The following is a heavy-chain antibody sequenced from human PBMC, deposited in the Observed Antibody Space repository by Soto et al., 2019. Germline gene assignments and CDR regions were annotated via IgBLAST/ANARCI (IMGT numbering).Heavy chain of an antibody. D-gene: IGHD3-3*01. V-gene: IGHV1-3*01. Sequence: ASVKVSCKASGYTFTDYAIQWVRQAPGQRLEWMGWINAGNGNTKYSQKFQGRVTITRDTSASTAYIELSSLRSEDTAVYYCARELDFWIRYSFYYCGQGTLVTV. J-gene: IGHJ4*02. CDR2: INAGNGNT. CDR3: ARELDFWIRYSFYY. CDR1: GYTFTDYA.